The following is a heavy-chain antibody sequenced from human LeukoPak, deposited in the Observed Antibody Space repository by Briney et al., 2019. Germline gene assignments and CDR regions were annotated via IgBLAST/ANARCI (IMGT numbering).Heavy chain of an antibody. CDR3: ARNYQYSSSFYY. CDR1: GASISSYY. Sequence: ASETLSLTCTVSGASISSYYWSWIRQPPGKGLEWIGFIYNIGSTNYNPSLKSRVTISVDTSKNQFSLKLSSVTAADTAVYYCARNYQYSSSFYYWGQGTLVTVSS. CDR2: IYNIGST. V-gene: IGHV4-59*01. J-gene: IGHJ4*02. D-gene: IGHD6-13*01.